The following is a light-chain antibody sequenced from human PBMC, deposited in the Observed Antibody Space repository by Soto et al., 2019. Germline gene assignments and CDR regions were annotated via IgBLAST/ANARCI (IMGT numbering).Light chain of an antibody. CDR3: AAWDGSLSGWV. Sequence: QPVLTQPPSASGTPGQRVTISCSGSSSNIGSNYVYWFQQLPGTAPKLLIYGNNQRPSGVPDRFSGSKTGTSASLAISGLRSEDEADYHCAAWDGSLSGWVFGGGTKLTVL. V-gene: IGLV1-47*02. J-gene: IGLJ3*02. CDR1: SSNIGSNY. CDR2: GNN.